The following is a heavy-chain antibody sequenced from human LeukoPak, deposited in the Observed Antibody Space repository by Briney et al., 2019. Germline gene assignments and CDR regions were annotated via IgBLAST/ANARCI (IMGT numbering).Heavy chain of an antibody. J-gene: IGHJ4*02. V-gene: IGHV3-23*01. CDR1: GFTFSSYA. D-gene: IGHD3-3*01. CDR2: ISGSGGNT. CDR3: AKGYDFLDY. Sequence: PGGSLRLSCAASGFTFSSYAMSWARQAPGKGLEWVSDISGSGGNTYYADSVKGRFTISRDNPKNTLSLQMNSLRAEDTAVYYCAKGYDFLDYWGQGTLVTVSS.